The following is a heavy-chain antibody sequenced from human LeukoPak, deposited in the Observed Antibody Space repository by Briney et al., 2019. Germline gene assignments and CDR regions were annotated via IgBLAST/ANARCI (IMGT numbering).Heavy chain of an antibody. CDR2: ISSNGDTT. Sequence: GGSLRLSCAASGFTFNTHTMHWVRQAPGKGLGYVSGISSNGDTTYYANSVKGRFTISRDNSKNTLYLQVGSLRAEDMAVYYCARDPYCSRGTCYSRMDVWGQGTTVTVFS. J-gene: IGHJ6*02. CDR3: ARDPYCSRGTCYSRMDV. V-gene: IGHV3-64*01. CDR1: GFTFNTHT. D-gene: IGHD2-15*01.